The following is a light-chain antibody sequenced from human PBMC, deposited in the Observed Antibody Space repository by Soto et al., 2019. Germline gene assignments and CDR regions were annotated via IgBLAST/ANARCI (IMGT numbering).Light chain of an antibody. CDR2: YAS. J-gene: IGKJ3*01. CDR1: QSVSSY. Sequence: EIVLTQSPATLSLSPGERATLSCRASQSVSSYLAWYQQKPGQAPRLLIYYASNRATGIPARFSGSGSGTDFTLTISSLEPEDFAVYYCQQRSIFGPGTKVDIK. CDR3: QQRSI. V-gene: IGKV3-11*01.